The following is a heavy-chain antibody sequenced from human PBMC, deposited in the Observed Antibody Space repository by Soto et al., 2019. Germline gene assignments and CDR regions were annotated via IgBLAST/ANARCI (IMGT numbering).Heavy chain of an antibody. Sequence: GGSLRLSCAASGFTFSSYGMHWVRQAPGKGLEWVAVISYDGSNKYYAGSVKGRFTISRDNSKNTLYLQMNSLRAEDTAVYYCARGDVPHPDYYDSSGYYHFFDYWGQGTLVTVSS. CDR1: GFTFSSYG. V-gene: IGHV3-30*03. J-gene: IGHJ4*02. CDR3: ARGDVPHPDYYDSSGYYHFFDY. D-gene: IGHD3-22*01. CDR2: ISYDGSNK.